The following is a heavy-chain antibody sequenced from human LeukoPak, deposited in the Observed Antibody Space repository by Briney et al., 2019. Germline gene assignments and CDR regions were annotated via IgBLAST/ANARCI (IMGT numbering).Heavy chain of an antibody. Sequence: PGGSLRLSCAASGFTFSSYAMSWVRQAPGKGLEWVSAISGSGGSTYYADSVKGRFTISRDNSKNTLNLQMNSLRAEDTAVYYCAKVGLDEDIVVVVVPGYFDYWGQGTLVTVSS. V-gene: IGHV3-23*01. CDR1: GFTFSSYA. D-gene: IGHD2-15*01. CDR2: ISGSGGST. J-gene: IGHJ4*02. CDR3: AKVGLDEDIVVVVVPGYFDY.